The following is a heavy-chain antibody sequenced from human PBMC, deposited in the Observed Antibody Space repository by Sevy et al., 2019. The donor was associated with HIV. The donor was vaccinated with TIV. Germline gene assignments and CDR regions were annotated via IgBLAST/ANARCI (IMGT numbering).Heavy chain of an antibody. CDR2: INPNSGGT. D-gene: IGHD3-22*01. CDR3: ARGTHTYYYDSSGPAFS. J-gene: IGHJ5*02. V-gene: IGHV1-2*02. Sequence: ASVKVSCKASGYTFTGYYMHWVRQAPGQGLEWMGWINPNSGGTNYAQKFQGRVTMTRDTSISTAYMELSRLRSDDTAMYYCARGTHTYYYDSSGPAFSWGQGTLVTVSS. CDR1: GYTFTGYY.